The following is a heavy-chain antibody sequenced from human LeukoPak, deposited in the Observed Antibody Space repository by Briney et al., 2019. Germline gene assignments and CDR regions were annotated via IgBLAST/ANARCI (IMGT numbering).Heavy chain of an antibody. J-gene: IGHJ4*02. D-gene: IGHD3-16*01. CDR1: GFTFSSYG. Sequence: GGSLRLSCAASGFTFSSYGMHWIRQAPGKGLEWVAFIRNDGSITYNADSVKGRFTISRDNSKNTLYLQMNSLRADDTAVYYCAKDTPLCYFDYWGQGTLVTVSS. CDR2: IRNDGSIT. V-gene: IGHV3-30*02. CDR3: AKDTPLCYFDY.